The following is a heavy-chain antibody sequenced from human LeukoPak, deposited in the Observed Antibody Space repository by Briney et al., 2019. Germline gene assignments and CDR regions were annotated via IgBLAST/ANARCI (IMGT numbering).Heavy chain of an antibody. CDR1: GFNFSNYG. D-gene: IGHD4-17*01. J-gene: IGHJ4*02. V-gene: IGHV3-33*01. CDR2: IWYDGSKK. CDR3: ARDTEDYFDY. Sequence: PGGSLRLSCAASGFNFSNYGMHWVRQAPGTGLEWAAVIWYDGSKKSYGGSVKGRFTISRDNSKNTLYLQMNSLRAGDTAIYYCARDTEDYFDYWGQGTLVTVSS.